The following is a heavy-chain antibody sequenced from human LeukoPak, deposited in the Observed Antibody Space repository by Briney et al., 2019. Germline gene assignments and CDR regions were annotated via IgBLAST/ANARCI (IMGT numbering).Heavy chain of an antibody. J-gene: IGHJ4*02. Sequence: PSETLSLTCTVSGGSISSYYWSWIRQPPGKGLEWIGHIYYSGSTNYNPSLKSRVTISVDTSKNQFSLKLSSVTAADTAVYYCARIPPYYYDSSGSFDYWGQGTLVTVSS. CDR1: GGSISSYY. D-gene: IGHD3-22*01. V-gene: IGHV4-59*08. CDR2: IYYSGST. CDR3: ARIPPYYYDSSGSFDY.